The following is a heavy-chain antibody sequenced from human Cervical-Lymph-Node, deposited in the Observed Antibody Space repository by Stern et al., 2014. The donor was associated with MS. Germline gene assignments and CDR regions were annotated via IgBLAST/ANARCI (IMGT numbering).Heavy chain of an antibody. CDR2: INTNTGNP. Sequence: VQLVQSGSELRKPGASVKVSRKASGYSFNRYAVTWVRQAPGQGLEWLGWINTNTGNPTYAQGFTGRFVFSLDTSVSTTYLHISSLKAEDTAVYYCARDLRDISGYYLDSWGQGSLVTVSS. J-gene: IGHJ4*02. CDR1: GYSFNRYA. D-gene: IGHD3-22*01. CDR3: ARDLRDISGYYLDS. V-gene: IGHV7-4-1*02.